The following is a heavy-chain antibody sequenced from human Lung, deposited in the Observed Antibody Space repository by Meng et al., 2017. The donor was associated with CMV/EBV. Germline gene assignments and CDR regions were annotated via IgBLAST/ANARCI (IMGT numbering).Heavy chain of an antibody. D-gene: IGHD6-6*01. V-gene: IGHV3-21*01. Sequence: GEXXKISCAASGFTFSSYSMNWVRQAPGKGLEWVSFISSSSSYIYYGDSVKGRFTISRDNAKNSLYLQMNSLRAEDTAVYYCARAPGAARSEYGMDVWGQGTSVTFSS. J-gene: IGHJ6*02. CDR3: ARAPGAARSEYGMDV. CDR2: ISSSSSYI. CDR1: GFTFSSYS.